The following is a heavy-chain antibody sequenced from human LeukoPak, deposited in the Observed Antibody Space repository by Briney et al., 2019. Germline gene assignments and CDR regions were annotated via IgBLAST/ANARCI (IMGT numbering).Heavy chain of an antibody. CDR1: GFTFSSYW. CDR3: ARANSSSWPTHMDY. V-gene: IGHV3-7*01. J-gene: IGHJ4*02. Sequence: GGSLRLSCAASGFTFSSYWMSWVRQAPGKGLEWVANIKQDGSEKYYVDSVKGRFTISRDNAKNSLYPQMNSLRAEDTAVYYCARANSSSWPTHMDYWGQGTLVTVSS. CDR2: IKQDGSEK. D-gene: IGHD6-13*01.